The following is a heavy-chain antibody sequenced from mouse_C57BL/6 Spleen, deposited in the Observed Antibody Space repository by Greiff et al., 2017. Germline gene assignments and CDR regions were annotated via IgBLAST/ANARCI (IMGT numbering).Heavy chain of an antibody. Sequence: VQLQQSGAELVRPGSSVKLSCKASGYTFTSSWMDWVKQRPGQGLEWIGNIYPSDSETHYNQKFKDKATLTVDKSSSTAHMQRSSLTSEDSAVYYCARRDGYSAWFAYWGQGTLVTVSA. CDR2: IYPSDSET. J-gene: IGHJ3*01. CDR1: GYTFTSSW. V-gene: IGHV1-61*01. D-gene: IGHD2-3*01. CDR3: ARRDGYSAWFAY.